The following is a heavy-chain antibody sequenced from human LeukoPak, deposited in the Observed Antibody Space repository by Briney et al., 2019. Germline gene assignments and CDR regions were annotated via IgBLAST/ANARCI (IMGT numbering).Heavy chain of an antibody. V-gene: IGHV3-53*01. Sequence: GGSLRLSCAASGSTVSSNYMSWVRQTPGKGLEWVSVIYSGGSTYYADSVKGRFTISRDNSKNTLYLQMNSLRAEDTAVYYCARARVAAAGPFDYWGQGTLVTVSS. J-gene: IGHJ4*02. D-gene: IGHD6-13*01. CDR2: IYSGGST. CDR1: GSTVSSNY. CDR3: ARARVAAAGPFDY.